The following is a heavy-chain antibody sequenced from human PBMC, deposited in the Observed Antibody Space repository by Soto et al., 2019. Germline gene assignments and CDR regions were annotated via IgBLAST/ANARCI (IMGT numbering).Heavy chain of an antibody. D-gene: IGHD3-3*01. CDR2: INHSGSA. CDR3: ARGPSYRVTIFGVAQGAFDP. J-gene: IGHJ5*02. V-gene: IGHV4-34*01. Sequence: TLSLTCGVYGGSFSGYYWSWIRQSPGKGLEWIGEINHSGSANYNPSIKTRLTISIDTSENQFSLKLSSVTAADTAMYYCARGPSYRVTIFGVAQGAFDPWGQGTLVTVSS. CDR1: GGSFSGYY.